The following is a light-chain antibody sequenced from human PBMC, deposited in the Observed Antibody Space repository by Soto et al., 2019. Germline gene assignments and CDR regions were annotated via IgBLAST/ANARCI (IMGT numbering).Light chain of an antibody. CDR3: QAWASSPAV. CDR1: KLGDKY. Sequence: SYELTQPPSVSVSPGQTASITCSGAKLGDKYACWYQQKPGQSPVLVIYQDSKRPSGIPERFSGSNSGNTATLTISGTQAMDEADYYCQAWASSPAVFGGGTQLTVL. CDR2: QDS. V-gene: IGLV3-1*01. J-gene: IGLJ7*01.